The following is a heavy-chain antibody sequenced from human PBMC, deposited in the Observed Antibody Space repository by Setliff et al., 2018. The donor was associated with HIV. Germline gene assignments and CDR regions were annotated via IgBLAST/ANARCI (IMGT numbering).Heavy chain of an antibody. CDR3: ARSVHSLYGDYATYFDP. V-gene: IGHV1-69*05. J-gene: IGHJ5*02. CDR2: IIPTFTRA. CDR1: GGTFGRFG. D-gene: IGHD4-17*01. Sequence: SVKVSCKASGGTFGRFGISWVRQAPGQGLEWMGGIIPTFTRANYAQKFQARVIITTDKSTSIAFMELTSLTSEDTAVYYCARSVHSLYGDYATYFDPWGQGTQVTVSS.